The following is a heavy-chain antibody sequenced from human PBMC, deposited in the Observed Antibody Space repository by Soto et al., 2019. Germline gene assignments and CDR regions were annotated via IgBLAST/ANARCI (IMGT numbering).Heavy chain of an antibody. CDR1: GGTFSSYA. J-gene: IGHJ6*02. CDR2: IIPIFGTA. CDR3: ARARGGPITMIVVEDYYYYYGMDV. D-gene: IGHD3-22*01. V-gene: IGHV1-69*13. Sequence: SVTVSCTASGGTFSSYAIIWVRQAPGQGLEWMGGIIPIFGTANYAQKFQGRVTITADESTSTAYMELSSLRSEDTAVYYCARARGGPITMIVVEDYYYYYGMDVWGQGTTVTVSS.